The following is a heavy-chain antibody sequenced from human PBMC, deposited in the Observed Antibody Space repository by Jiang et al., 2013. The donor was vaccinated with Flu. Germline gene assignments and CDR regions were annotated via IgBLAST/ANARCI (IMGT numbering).Heavy chain of an antibody. V-gene: IGHV2-5*02. D-gene: IGHD3-9*01. CDR1: GFSLSTSGVG. J-gene: IGHJ3*02. Sequence: KPTQTLTLTCTFSGFSLSTSGVGVGWIRQPPGKALEWLALIYWDDDKRYSPSLKSRLTITKDTSKNQVVLTMTNMDPVDTATYYCAHITSPRYFDWLLTPFGAFDIWGQGTMVTVSS. CDR3: AHITSPRYFDWLLTPFGAFDI. CDR2: IYWDDDK.